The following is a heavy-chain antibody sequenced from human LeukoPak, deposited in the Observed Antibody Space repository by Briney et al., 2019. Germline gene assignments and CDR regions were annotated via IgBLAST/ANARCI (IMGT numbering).Heavy chain of an antibody. CDR2: IIPIFGKA. D-gene: IGHD3-16*01. CDR3: ARGRNGMGAAFDI. J-gene: IGHJ3*02. Sequence: SVKVSCKASGGTVSSYAIRWVRQAPGQGREWMGGIIPIFGKANYAQKFQGRVTITADESTSTACMELSSLRSEDTAVYYCARGRNGMGAAFDIWGQGTMVTVSS. CDR1: GGTVSSYA. V-gene: IGHV1-69*13.